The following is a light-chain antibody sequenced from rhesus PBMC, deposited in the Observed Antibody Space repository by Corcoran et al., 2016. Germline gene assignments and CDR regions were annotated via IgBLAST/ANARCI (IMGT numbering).Light chain of an antibody. Sequence: DIVMTQSPDSLAVSLGERVTINCKSSQSLLYSSNNKNYLAWYQQKPGQPPKLLIYWASTRESGVPNRFSGSGSGTDFTLTISGLQAEDVAVYYCQQYYSSPLTFGGGTKVGIK. CDR2: WAS. CDR1: QSLLYSSNNKNY. J-gene: IGKJ4*01. V-gene: IGKV4-1*01. CDR3: QQYYSSPLT.